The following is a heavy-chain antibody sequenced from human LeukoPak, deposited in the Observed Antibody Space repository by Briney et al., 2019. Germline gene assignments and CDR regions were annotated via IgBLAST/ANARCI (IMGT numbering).Heavy chain of an antibody. V-gene: IGHV3-21*01. CDR2: ISSGSRYT. J-gene: IGHJ6*03. CDR3: ARVRQWLDGGFGNRHYYYYYMDV. CDR1: GFTFNSYA. Sequence: GRSLRLSCAASGFTFNSYAMNWVRQAPGKGLGWGSSISSGSRYTYYADSLKGRFTISRDNAKNSLYLQMNSLRAEDTAVYYCARVRQWLDGGFGNRHYYYYYMDVWGKGTTVTISS. D-gene: IGHD6-19*01.